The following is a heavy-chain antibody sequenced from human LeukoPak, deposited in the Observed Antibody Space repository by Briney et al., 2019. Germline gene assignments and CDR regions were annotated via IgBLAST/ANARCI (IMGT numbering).Heavy chain of an antibody. V-gene: IGHV1-24*01. J-gene: IGHJ4*02. D-gene: IGHD3-10*01. CDR3: ATLSMVRGVMYFDY. Sequence: ASVKVSCTVSGYTLTELSMHWVRPAPGKGLEWMGGFDPEDGETIYAQKFQGRVTMTEDTSTDTAYMELSSLRSEDTAVYYCATLSMVRGVMYFDYWGQETLVTVSS. CDR2: FDPEDGET. CDR1: GYTLTELS.